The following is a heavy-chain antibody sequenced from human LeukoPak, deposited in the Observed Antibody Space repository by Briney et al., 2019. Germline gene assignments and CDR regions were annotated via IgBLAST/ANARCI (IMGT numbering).Heavy chain of an antibody. CDR3: ARGGSGGKDWFDP. Sequence: ASVTVSCKASGYTFTSYYMHWVRQAPGQGLEWMGIINLSGGSTSYAQKFRGRVTMTTDTSTRTVYMELSSLRSEDTAVYYCARGGSGGKDWFDPWGQGTLVTVSS. CDR2: INLSGGST. V-gene: IGHV1-46*01. D-gene: IGHD5-12*01. J-gene: IGHJ5*02. CDR1: GYTFTSYY.